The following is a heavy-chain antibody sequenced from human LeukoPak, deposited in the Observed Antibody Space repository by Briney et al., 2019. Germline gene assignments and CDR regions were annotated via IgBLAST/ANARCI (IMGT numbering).Heavy chain of an antibody. D-gene: IGHD2-2*01. Sequence: SETLSLTCAVYGGSFSGYYWSWIRQPPGKGLEWIGEINHSGSTNYNPSLKSRVTISVDTSKNQVSLKLSSVTAADTAVYYCARADYASSTSSWGQGTLVTVSS. CDR2: INHSGST. CDR1: GGSFSGYY. CDR3: ARADYASSTSS. J-gene: IGHJ5*02. V-gene: IGHV4-34*01.